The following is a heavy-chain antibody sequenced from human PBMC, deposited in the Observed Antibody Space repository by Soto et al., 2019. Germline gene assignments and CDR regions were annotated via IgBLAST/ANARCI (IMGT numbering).Heavy chain of an antibody. V-gene: IGHV1-18*01. CDR2: ISGFNDNT. D-gene: IGHD5-12*01. J-gene: IGHJ6*02. CDR3: LRSGYSWLDYDKGMDV. Sequence: QVHLVQSGPEVKKPGASVKISCEASGYPFSEHGITWVRQAPGQGLEWMGWISGFNDNTNYAQKFQGRVTMTRDTSRSTASMELKSLTSEDTALYSCLRSGYSWLDYDKGMDVWGQGTKVIVS. CDR1: GYPFSEHG.